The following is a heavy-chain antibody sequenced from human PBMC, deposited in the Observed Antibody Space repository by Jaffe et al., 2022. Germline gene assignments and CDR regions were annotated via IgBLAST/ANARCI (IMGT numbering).Heavy chain of an antibody. J-gene: IGHJ6*03. D-gene: IGHD3-9*01. CDR3: TRLVLRYFDWSRDYYYYMDV. V-gene: IGHV3-49*04. CDR1: GFTFGDYA. CDR2: IRSKAYGGTT. Sequence: EVQLVESGGGLVQPGRSLRLSCTASGFTFGDYAMSWVRQAPGKGLEWVGFIRSKAYGGTTEYAASVKGRFTISRDDSKSIAYLQMNSLKTEDTAVYYCTRLVLRYFDWSRDYYYYMDVWGKGTTVTVSS.